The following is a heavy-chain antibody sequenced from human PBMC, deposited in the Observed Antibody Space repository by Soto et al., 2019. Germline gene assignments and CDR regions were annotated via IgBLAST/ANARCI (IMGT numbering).Heavy chain of an antibody. CDR1: GFTFSSYA. V-gene: IGHV3-23*01. CDR3: AKGVPGVAVAGTGYFQH. J-gene: IGHJ1*01. D-gene: IGHD6-19*01. Sequence: GGSLRLSCAASGFTFSSYAMSWVRQAPGKGLEWVSGISGSGDSTYYADSVKGRFTISRDNSKNTLYLQMNSLRAEDTAVYYCAKGVPGVAVAGTGYFQHWGQGTLVTVSS. CDR2: ISGSGDST.